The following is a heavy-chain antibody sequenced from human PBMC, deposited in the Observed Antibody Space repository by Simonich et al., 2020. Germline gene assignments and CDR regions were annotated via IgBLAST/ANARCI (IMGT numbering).Heavy chain of an antibody. D-gene: IGHD6-13*01. V-gene: IGHV3-33*01. Sequence: QVQLVESGGGVVQPGRSLRLSCAASGFTFRSYGMHWGRQAPGKGVGGVAVILYDGSNKYYADSGKGRFTIARDNSKNTLYLQMNSLRAEDTAVYYCARAYSSSWYNWFDPWGQGTLVTVSS. CDR2: ILYDGSNK. J-gene: IGHJ5*02. CDR3: ARAYSSSWYNWFDP. CDR1: GFTFRSYG.